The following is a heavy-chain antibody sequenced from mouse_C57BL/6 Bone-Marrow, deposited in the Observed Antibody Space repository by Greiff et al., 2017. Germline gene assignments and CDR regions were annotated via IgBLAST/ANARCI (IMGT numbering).Heavy chain of an antibody. D-gene: IGHD2-1*01. CDR3: ARHGVTPY. CDR1: GFTFSDYY. J-gene: IGHJ3*01. CDR2: ISNGGGST. V-gene: IGHV5-12*01. Sequence: EVKLVESGGGLVQPGGSLKLSCAASGFTFSDYYMYWVRQTPEKRLEWVAYISNGGGSTYYPNTVKGRFTIYRDNAKNTLYLQMSRLKSEDTAMYYCARHGVTPYWGQGTLVTVSA.